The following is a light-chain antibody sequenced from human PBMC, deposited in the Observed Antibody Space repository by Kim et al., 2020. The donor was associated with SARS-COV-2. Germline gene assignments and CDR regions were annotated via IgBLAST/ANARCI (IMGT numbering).Light chain of an antibody. Sequence: EIVLTQSPGTLSLSQGERATLSCRASKSVSSSYLAWYQQKPGQAPRLLIYGASSRATGIPDRFSGSGSGTDFTLTISRLEPEDFAVYSCQQYGSSSWTFGQGTKVDIK. CDR3: QQYGSSSWT. J-gene: IGKJ1*01. V-gene: IGKV3-20*01. CDR1: KSVSSSY. CDR2: GAS.